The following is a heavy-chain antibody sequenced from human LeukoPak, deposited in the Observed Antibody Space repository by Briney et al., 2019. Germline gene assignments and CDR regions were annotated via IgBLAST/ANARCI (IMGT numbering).Heavy chain of an antibody. J-gene: IGHJ4*02. CDR2: ITGSDIRT. CDR3: ARTTYYDTDTAYYRPFDS. V-gene: IGHV3-23*01. CDR1: GFTFSTNA. D-gene: IGHD3-16*01. Sequence: GGSLRLSCAASGFTFSTNAMSWVRQAPGKGLEWVSGITGSDIRTYNADSAEGRFTITRDNAKNTLYLQMNSLRADDTAVYYCARTTYYDTDTAYYRPFDSWGQGTLVTVSS.